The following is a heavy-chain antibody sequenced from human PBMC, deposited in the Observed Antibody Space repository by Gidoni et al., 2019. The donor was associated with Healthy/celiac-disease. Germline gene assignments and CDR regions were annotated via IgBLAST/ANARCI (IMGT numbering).Heavy chain of an antibody. Sequence: QVQLQESGPGLVKPSKTLSPTCTVPGGSIRSGSHYWSWIRQPAGKGLEWIGHVHTSGRTNYNPSLKSRVTISVETSKNQFSLKLSSVTAADTAVHYCARVGYSYTYYFDHWGQGTLVTVSS. D-gene: IGHD5-18*01. CDR1: GGSIRSGSHY. CDR3: ARVGYSYTYYFDH. J-gene: IGHJ4*02. V-gene: IGHV4-61*02. CDR2: VHTSGRT.